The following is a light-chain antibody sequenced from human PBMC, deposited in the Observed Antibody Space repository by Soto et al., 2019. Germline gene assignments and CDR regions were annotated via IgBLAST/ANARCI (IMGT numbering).Light chain of an antibody. CDR3: QQCGSSTWT. Sequence: EIVMTQSPATLSVSPGERATLSCRASQSVSSNLAWYQQKAGQAPRLLIYGASSRATGIPDRFSGSGSGTDFTLTISRLEPEDFAVYYCQQCGSSTWTFGQGTKVDI. V-gene: IGKV3-20*01. CDR2: GAS. CDR1: QSVSSN. J-gene: IGKJ1*01.